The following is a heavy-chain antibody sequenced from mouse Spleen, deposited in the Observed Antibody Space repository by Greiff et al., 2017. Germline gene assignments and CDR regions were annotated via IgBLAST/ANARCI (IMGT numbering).Heavy chain of an antibody. V-gene: IGHV1-64*01. J-gene: IGHJ4*01. CDR2: IHPNSGTT. Sequence: QVQLQQPGAELVKPGASVKLSCKASGYTFTSYWMHWVKQRPGQGLEWIGMIHPNSGTTSYNQKFKGKATLTVDQSSSTAYMQLNSLTSEDSAVYYCARLGLLRAMDYWGQGTSVTVSS. D-gene: IGHD2-3*01. CDR3: ARLGLLRAMDY. CDR1: GYTFTSYW.